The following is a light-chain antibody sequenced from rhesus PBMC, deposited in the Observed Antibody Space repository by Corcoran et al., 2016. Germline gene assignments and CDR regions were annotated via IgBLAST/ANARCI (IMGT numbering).Light chain of an antibody. J-gene: IGKJ2*01. Sequence: DIQMTQSPSSLSASVGDRVTITCRASENVNNYLHWYQQKPGKAPKLLIYAASTLQSGVPSMFSGIGSGTDYTFTISSLQPEDVATYYCQHSYGTPYSFGQGTKVEIK. CDR3: QHSYGTPYS. CDR1: ENVNNY. CDR2: AAS. V-gene: IGKV1-74*01.